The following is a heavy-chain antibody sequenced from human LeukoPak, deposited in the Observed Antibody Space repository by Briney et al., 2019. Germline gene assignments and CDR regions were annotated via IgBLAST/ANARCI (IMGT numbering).Heavy chain of an antibody. Sequence: ASVRVSCTASGYTFTSYYMHWVRQAPGQGLEWMGIINPSGGSTSYAQKFQGRVTMTRDTSTSTVYMELSSLRSEDTAVYYCARGRGSIKDGMDVWGQGTTVTVSS. CDR3: ARGRGSIKDGMDV. CDR1: GYTFTSYY. J-gene: IGHJ6*02. D-gene: IGHD1-14*01. CDR2: INPSGGST. V-gene: IGHV1-46*01.